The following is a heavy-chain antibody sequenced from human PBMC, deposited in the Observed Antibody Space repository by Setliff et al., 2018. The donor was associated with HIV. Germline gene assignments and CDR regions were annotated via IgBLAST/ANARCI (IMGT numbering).Heavy chain of an antibody. Sequence: ASVKVSCKASGYTFTSYGIDWVRQAPGQGLEWMGRINPNSGGTNYAQKFQGRVTMTRDRSISAAYMELRSLRSDDTAVYYCARDAWVEFLEWTFYGMDVWGQGTTVTVSS. D-gene: IGHD3-3*02. J-gene: IGHJ6*02. CDR1: GYTFTSYG. V-gene: IGHV1-2*06. CDR2: INPNSGGT. CDR3: ARDAWVEFLEWTFYGMDV.